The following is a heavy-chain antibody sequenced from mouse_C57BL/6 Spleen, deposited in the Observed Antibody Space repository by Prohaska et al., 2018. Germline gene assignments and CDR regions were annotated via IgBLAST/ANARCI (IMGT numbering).Heavy chain of an antibody. CDR2: IDPEDGDT. J-gene: IGHJ3*01. Sequence: EVQLQQSGAKLVRPGASVKLSCTASGFNIKDYYMHWVKQRPEQGLEWIGRIDPEDGDTEYAPKFQGKATMTADTSSNTAYLQLSSLTSEDTAVYYCTTHYDGYFWFAYWGQGTLVTVSA. V-gene: IGHV14-1*01. CDR3: TTHYDGYFWFAY. CDR1: GFNIKDYY. D-gene: IGHD2-3*01.